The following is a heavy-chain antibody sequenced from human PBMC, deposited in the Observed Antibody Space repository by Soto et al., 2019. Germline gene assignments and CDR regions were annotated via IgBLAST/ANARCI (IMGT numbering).Heavy chain of an antibody. J-gene: IGHJ4*02. V-gene: IGHV3-30*18. Sequence: GGSLRLSCAASGFTFSSYGMHWVRQAPGKGLEWVAVISYDGSNKYYADSVKGRFTISRDNSKNTLYLQMNSLRAEDTAVYYCAKDRGTLLDYWGQGTLVTVSS. CDR3: AKDRGTLLDY. CDR1: GFTFSSYG. CDR2: ISYDGSNK. D-gene: IGHD3-16*01.